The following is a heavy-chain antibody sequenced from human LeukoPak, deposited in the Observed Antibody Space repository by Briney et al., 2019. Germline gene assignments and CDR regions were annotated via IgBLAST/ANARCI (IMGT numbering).Heavy chain of an antibody. CDR2: IYYSGST. D-gene: IGHD6-13*01. CDR1: GGSFSGYY. CDR3: ARLGAAAGSHYYGMDV. V-gene: IGHV4-59*08. Sequence: SETLSLTCAVYGGSFSGYYWSWIRQPPGKGLEWIGYIYYSGSTNYNPSLKSRVTISVDTSKNQFSLKLSSVTAADTAVYYCARLGAAAGSHYYGMDVWGQGTTVTVSS. J-gene: IGHJ6*02.